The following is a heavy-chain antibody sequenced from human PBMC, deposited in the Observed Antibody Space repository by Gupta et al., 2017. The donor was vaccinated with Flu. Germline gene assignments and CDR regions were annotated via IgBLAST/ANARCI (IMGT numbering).Heavy chain of an antibody. CDR1: GFTFSSFA. CDR3: ARVGYYDSRGYYRYYFDY. CDR2: ISGSGGSA. V-gene: IGHV3-23*01. J-gene: IGHJ4*02. D-gene: IGHD3-22*01. Sequence: EVQLLESGGGLVQPGGSLRLSCAGSGFTFSSFAMSWVRQAPGKGLEWISVISGSGGSAFYADSLKGRFTVSRDNSRNTLFLQMNSLRGEDTAVYYCARVGYYDSRGYYRYYFDYWGQGTLVTVSS.